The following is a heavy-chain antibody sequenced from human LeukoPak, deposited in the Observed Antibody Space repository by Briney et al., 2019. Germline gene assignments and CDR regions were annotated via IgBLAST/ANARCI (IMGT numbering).Heavy chain of an antibody. CDR3: ARFLEWSGRFDY. D-gene: IGHD3-3*01. CDR1: GGSISRSGYY. Sequence: SETLSLTCTVSGGSISRSGYYWNWIRQPPGKGLEWIGYIYYSGSTNYNPSLKSRVTISVDTSKNQFSLKLSSVTAADTAVYYCARFLEWSGRFDYWGQGTLVTVSS. V-gene: IGHV4-61*08. J-gene: IGHJ4*02. CDR2: IYYSGST.